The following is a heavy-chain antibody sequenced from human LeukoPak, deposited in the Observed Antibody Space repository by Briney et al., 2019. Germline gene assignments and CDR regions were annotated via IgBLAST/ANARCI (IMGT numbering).Heavy chain of an antibody. D-gene: IGHD6-6*01. CDR3: AREEPIAARPLGWFDP. CDR1: GYTFTSYG. V-gene: IGHV1-18*01. CDR2: ISAYNGNT. Sequence: ASVKVSCKASGYTFTSYGISWVRQAPGQGLEWMGWISAYNGNTNYAQKLQGRVTITADESTSTAYMELSSLRSEDTAVYYCAREEPIAARPLGWFDPWGQGTLVTVSS. J-gene: IGHJ5*02.